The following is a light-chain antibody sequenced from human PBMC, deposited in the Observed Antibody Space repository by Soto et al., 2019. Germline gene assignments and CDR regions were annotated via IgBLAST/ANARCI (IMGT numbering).Light chain of an antibody. CDR3: TSYTSSDTVI. CDR2: GVS. J-gene: IGLJ2*01. Sequence: QSALTQPASVSGSPGQSITISCTGTISDVGGYNYVSWYQHHPGKAPEVMIYGVSNRPSGVSNRFSGSKSGNTASLTISGLQTEDEADYFCTSYTSSDTVIFGGGTKVTVL. V-gene: IGLV2-14*01. CDR1: ISDVGGYNY.